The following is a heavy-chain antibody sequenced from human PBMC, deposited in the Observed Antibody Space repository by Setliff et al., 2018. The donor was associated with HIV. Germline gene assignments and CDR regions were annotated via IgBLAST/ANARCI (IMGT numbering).Heavy chain of an antibody. CDR3: ARDGGDPRYSGTYNY. V-gene: IGHV4-39*07. D-gene: IGHD1-26*01. Sequence: SETLSLTCTVSGGSISSSSYYWGWLRQPPGKGLEWIGSIYYSGTTYYNPSLKSRVTISVDTSKNQFSLKLTSVTAADTAMYFCARDGGDPRYSGTYNYWGQGALVTVSS. J-gene: IGHJ4*02. CDR2: IYYSGTT. CDR1: GGSISSSSYY.